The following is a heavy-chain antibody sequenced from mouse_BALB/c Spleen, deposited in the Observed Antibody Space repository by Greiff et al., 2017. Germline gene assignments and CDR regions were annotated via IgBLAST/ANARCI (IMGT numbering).Heavy chain of an antibody. Sequence: DVMLVESGGGLVKPGGSLKLSCAASGFTFSSYAMSWVRQTPEKRLEWVASISSGGSTYYPDSVKGRFTISRDNARNILYLQMSSLRSEDTAMYYCARGNYDYPFDYWGQGTTLTVSS. V-gene: IGHV5-6-5*01. CDR3: ARGNYDYPFDY. D-gene: IGHD2-4*01. CDR1: GFTFSSYA. J-gene: IGHJ2*01. CDR2: ISSGGST.